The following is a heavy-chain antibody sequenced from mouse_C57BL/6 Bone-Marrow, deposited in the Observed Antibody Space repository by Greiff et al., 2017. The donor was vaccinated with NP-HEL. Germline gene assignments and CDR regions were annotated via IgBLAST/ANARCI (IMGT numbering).Heavy chain of an antibody. V-gene: IGHV1-69*01. Sequence: QVQLQQPGAELVMPGASVKLSCKASGYTFTSYWMHWVTQRPGQGLEWIGVIDPSASYTNYHQKFKGKSTLTVDKSSSTAYMQLSSLTSEDSAVYYCSRRWFYAMAYWGQGTSVTVSS. CDR3: SRRWFYAMAY. CDR2: IDPSASYT. CDR1: GYTFTSYW. J-gene: IGHJ4*01. D-gene: IGHD2-3*01.